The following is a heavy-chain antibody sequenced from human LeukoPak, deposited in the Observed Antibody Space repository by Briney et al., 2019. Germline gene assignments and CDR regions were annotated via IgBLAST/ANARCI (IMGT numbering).Heavy chain of an antibody. CDR1: GFTFSSYG. V-gene: IGHV3-30*02. CDR3: AKDLGYYDFWSGLDY. J-gene: IGHJ4*02. CDR2: IRYDGSNK. Sequence: GGSLRLSCAASGFTFSSYGMHWVRQAPGKGLEWVAFIRYDGSNKYYADSVKGRFTISRDNSKNTLYLQMNSLRAEDTAVYYCAKDLGYYDFWSGLDYWGQGTLVTVSS. D-gene: IGHD3-3*01.